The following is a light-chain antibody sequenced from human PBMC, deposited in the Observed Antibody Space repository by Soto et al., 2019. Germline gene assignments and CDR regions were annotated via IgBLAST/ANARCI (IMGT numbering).Light chain of an antibody. CDR1: QSVTSNY. Sequence: EIVLTQSPGTLSLSPGERATLSCRASQSVTSNYLAWYQQKPGQAPRLLIYGASSRATGIPDRFSGSGSGTDFILTISRLEPEDFAVYYCQQYGDSPRLTFGGGTKVEIK. V-gene: IGKV3-20*01. CDR2: GAS. J-gene: IGKJ4*01. CDR3: QQYGDSPRLT.